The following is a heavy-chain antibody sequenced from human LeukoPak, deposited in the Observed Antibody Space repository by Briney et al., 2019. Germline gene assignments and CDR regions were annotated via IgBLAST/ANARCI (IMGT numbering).Heavy chain of an antibody. CDR1: GFTFSNFW. CDR2: IKQDGFEK. CDR3: ARGSLRAVVVPAAEYFFDY. V-gene: IGHV3-7*01. Sequence: GGSLRLSCAASGFTFSNFWMSWVRQAPGKGLEWVANIKQDGFEKYYVDSVRGRFTISRDNAKNSLSLQMNSLRAEDTAVYYCARGSLRAVVVPAAEYFFDYWGQGTLVTVSS. D-gene: IGHD2-2*01. J-gene: IGHJ4*02.